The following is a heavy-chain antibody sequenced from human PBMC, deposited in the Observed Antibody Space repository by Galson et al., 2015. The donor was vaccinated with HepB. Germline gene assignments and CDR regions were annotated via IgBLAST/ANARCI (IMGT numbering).Heavy chain of an antibody. D-gene: IGHD3-22*01. CDR2: IIPIFGTT. J-gene: IGHJ4*02. V-gene: IGHV1-69*13. Sequence: SVKVSCKASGDTFSNYAISWVRQAPGQGLEWMGGIIPIFGTTNYAQKFQGRATITADESTSTAYMELSSLRSEDTAVYYCAGDYYDRYYFDYWGQGTLVTVSS. CDR1: GDTFSNYA. CDR3: AGDYYDRYYFDY.